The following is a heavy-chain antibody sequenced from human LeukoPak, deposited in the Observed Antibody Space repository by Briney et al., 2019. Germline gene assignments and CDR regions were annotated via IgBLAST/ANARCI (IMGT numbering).Heavy chain of an antibody. CDR3: ARDSGVNFWSGHSSYMDV. V-gene: IGHV3-7*01. Sequence: PGGSLRLSCAAPGFTLSTASMNWVRQAPGKGLEWVANIKHDGSEKNYVDSVKGRFTSSRDNAKDSLYLQMNSLRAEDTAVYYCARDSGVNFWSGHSSYMDVWGEGTTVTVSS. J-gene: IGHJ6*03. CDR2: IKHDGSEK. D-gene: IGHD3-3*01. CDR1: GFTLSTAS.